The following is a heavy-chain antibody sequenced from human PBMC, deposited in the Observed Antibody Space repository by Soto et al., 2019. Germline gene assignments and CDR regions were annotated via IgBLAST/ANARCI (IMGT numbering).Heavy chain of an antibody. V-gene: IGHV1-18*01. Sequence: QVQLVQSGDEVRKPGSSVKVSCKASGYIFVNYGIAWVRQAPGQGLEWMGWISPYSGNTHYASKVQGGLTMPTDTATSTAYRDLGSLPSGDTGVYYWAMVDNYVTPAPGAVWGQGTTITVCS. CDR1: GYIFVNYG. CDR2: ISPYSGNT. J-gene: IGHJ6*02. D-gene: IGHD3-16*01. CDR3: AMVDNYVTPAPGAV.